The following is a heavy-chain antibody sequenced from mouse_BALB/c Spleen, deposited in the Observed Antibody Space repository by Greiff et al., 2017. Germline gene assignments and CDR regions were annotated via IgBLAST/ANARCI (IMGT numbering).Heavy chain of an antibody. CDR1: GFTFSSFG. Sequence: EVMLVESGGGLVQPGGSRKLSCAASGFTFSSFGMHWVRQAPEKGLEWVAYISSGSSTIYYADTVKGRFTISRDNPKNTLFLQMTSLRSEDTAMYYCARDYDYDGFAYWGQGTLVTVSA. CDR2: ISSGSSTI. D-gene: IGHD2-4*01. CDR3: ARDYDYDGFAY. V-gene: IGHV5-17*02. J-gene: IGHJ3*01.